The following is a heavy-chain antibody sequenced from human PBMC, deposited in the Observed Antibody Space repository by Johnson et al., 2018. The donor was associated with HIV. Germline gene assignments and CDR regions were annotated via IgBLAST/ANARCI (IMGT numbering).Heavy chain of an antibody. CDR1: GFSFDDYA. Sequence: VQLLESGGGLVQPGRSLRLSCAVSGFSFDDYAMHWVRQAPGKGPEWVSGISWNSANIGYADSVKGRFTISRDNSKNTVYLQMNNLRPEDTAVYYCATAYCGGGTCPLWSAFDIWGQGTKVTVSS. CDR3: ATAYCGGGTCPLWSAFDI. V-gene: IGHV3-9*01. J-gene: IGHJ3*02. D-gene: IGHD2-15*01. CDR2: ISWNSANI.